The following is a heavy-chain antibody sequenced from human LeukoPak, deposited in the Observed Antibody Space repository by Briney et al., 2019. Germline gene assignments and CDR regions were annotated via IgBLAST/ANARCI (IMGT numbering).Heavy chain of an antibody. CDR3: ARGYDILTGYSPFFYYGMDV. CDR1: GFTFSDYY. J-gene: IGHJ6*04. CDR2: ISSSSSYT. Sequence: GGSLRLSCAASGFTFSDYYMSWIRQAPGKGLEWVSYISSSSSYTNYADSVKGRFAISRDNARNSLYLQMNSLRAEDTAVYYCARGYDILTGYSPFFYYGMDVWGKGTTVTVSS. D-gene: IGHD3-9*01. V-gene: IGHV3-11*06.